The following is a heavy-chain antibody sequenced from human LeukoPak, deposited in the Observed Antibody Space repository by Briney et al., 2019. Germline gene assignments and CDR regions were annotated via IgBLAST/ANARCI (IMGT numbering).Heavy chain of an antibody. D-gene: IGHD5-24*01. Sequence: SETLSLTCAVYGGSFSGYYWSWIRQPPGKGLEWIGEINHSGSTNYNPSPKSRGTTSVDTSKNQFSLKLSSVTAADTAVYYCARAIRDGYKGQYYFDYWGEGTPVTASS. V-gene: IGHV4-34*01. CDR2: INHSGST. CDR3: ARAIRDGYKGQYYFDY. J-gene: IGHJ4*02. CDR1: GGSFSGYY.